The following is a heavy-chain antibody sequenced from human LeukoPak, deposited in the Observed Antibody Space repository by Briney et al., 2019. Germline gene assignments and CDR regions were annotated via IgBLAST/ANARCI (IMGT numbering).Heavy chain of an antibody. CDR2: ISSSSSDI. D-gene: IGHD1-26*01. CDR3: ARITRGMGAHPGVSDAFDI. CDR1: GFTFSSYS. Sequence: GGSLRLSCAASGFTFSSYSMNWVRQAPGKGLEWVSSISSSSSDIYYADSVKGRFTISRDNAKNSLYLQMNSLRAEDTAVYYCARITRGMGAHPGVSDAFDIWGQGTMVTVSS. V-gene: IGHV3-21*01. J-gene: IGHJ3*02.